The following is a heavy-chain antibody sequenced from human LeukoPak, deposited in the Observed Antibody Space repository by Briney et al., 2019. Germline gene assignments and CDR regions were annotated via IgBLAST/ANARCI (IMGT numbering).Heavy chain of an antibody. CDR1: GFTFSSYS. D-gene: IGHD3-10*01. CDR3: ARDHNRGYGLKNCYGSGSYSDY. CDR2: ISSSSSYI. J-gene: IGHJ4*02. V-gene: IGHV3-21*01. Sequence: PGGSLRLSCAASGFTFSSYSMNWVRQAPGKGLEWVSSISSSSSYIYYADSVKGRFTISRDNAKNSLYLQMNSLRAEDTAVYYCARDHNRGYGLKNCYGSGSYSDYWGQGTLVTVSS.